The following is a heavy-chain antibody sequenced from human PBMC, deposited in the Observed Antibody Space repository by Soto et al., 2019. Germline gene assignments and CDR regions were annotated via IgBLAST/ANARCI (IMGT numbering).Heavy chain of an antibody. J-gene: IGHJ3*02. CDR3: VRRPDAFDI. V-gene: IGHV3-23*01. CDR2: ISGDGLST. CDR1: GSTFSDFT. Sequence: GGSLRLSCAGSGSTFSDFTMTWVRQAPGKGLEWVSAISGDGLSTYYAGSVKGRFTISRDNSKTTLYLQMNSLRAEDTAVYYCVRRPDAFDIWGRGTMVTVSS.